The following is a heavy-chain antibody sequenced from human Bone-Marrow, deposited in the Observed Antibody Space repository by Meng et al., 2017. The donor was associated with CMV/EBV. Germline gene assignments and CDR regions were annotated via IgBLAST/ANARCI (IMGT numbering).Heavy chain of an antibody. CDR1: GYTFTGYY. CDR3: AVSPYSSSWYRPAERAFDI. D-gene: IGHD6-13*01. Sequence: ASVKVSCKASGYTFTGYYMHWVRQAPGQGLEWMGWINPNSGGTNYAQKFQGRVTMTRDTSISTAYMELSRLRSEDTAVYYCAVSPYSSSWYRPAERAFDIWGQGTMVTVSS. V-gene: IGHV1-2*02. J-gene: IGHJ3*02. CDR2: INPNSGGT.